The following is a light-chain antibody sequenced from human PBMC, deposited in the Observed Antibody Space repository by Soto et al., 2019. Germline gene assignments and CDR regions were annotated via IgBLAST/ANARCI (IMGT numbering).Light chain of an antibody. CDR2: GSS. CDR3: QQYGSSPPYT. Sequence: EVVLTQSPGTLSLSPGERATLSCRASQSVSNNYFAWYQQKPGQAPRLLIFGSSDRATGIPDRFSGSGSGTDFTLTISRLEPEDFAVYYWQQYGSSPPYTFGQGNKLEIK. V-gene: IGKV3-20*01. CDR1: QSVSNNY. J-gene: IGKJ2*01.